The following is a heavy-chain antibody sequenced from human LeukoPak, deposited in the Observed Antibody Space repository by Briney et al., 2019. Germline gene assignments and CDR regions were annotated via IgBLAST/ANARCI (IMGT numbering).Heavy chain of an antibody. CDR1: GFTFSSYA. D-gene: IGHD2-15*01. Sequence: PGGSLRLSCAASGFTFSSYAMSWVRQAPGKGLEWVSAISGSGGSTYYADSVKGRFTISRDNSKYPQSLQMNSLRAEDTAVYYCLGYCSGNNCYSGGYWGQGTLVTVSS. CDR2: ISGSGGST. J-gene: IGHJ4*02. CDR3: LGYCSGNNCYSGGY. V-gene: IGHV3-23*01.